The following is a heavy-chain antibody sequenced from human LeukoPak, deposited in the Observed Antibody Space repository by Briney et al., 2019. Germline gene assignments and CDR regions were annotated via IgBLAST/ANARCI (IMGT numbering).Heavy chain of an antibody. CDR2: IYYSGST. CDR3: ARVPVLTLGYCTNGVCYSGKGYYYYMDV. CDR1: GGSISSYY. J-gene: IGHJ6*03. V-gene: IGHV4-59*01. D-gene: IGHD2-8*01. Sequence: SETLSLTCTVSGGSISSYYWSWIRQPPGKGLEWIGYIYYSGSTNYNPSLKSRVTISVDTSKNQFSLKLSSVTAADTAVYYCARVPVLTLGYCTNGVCYSGKGYYYYMDVWGKGTTVTVSS.